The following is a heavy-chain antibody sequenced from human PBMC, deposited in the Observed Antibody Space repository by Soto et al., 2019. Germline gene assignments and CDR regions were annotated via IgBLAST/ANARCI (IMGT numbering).Heavy chain of an antibody. J-gene: IGHJ3*02. CDR2: INAGNGNT. D-gene: IGHD5-12*01. CDR3: ARDRGYSGYDAFDI. Sequence: GASVNVSCKASGYTFTSYAMHWVRQAPGQRLEWMGWINAGNGNTKYSQKFQGRVTITRDTSASTAYMELSSLRSEDTAVYYCARDRGYSGYDAFDIWGQGTMVTVSS. CDR1: GYTFTSYA. V-gene: IGHV1-3*01.